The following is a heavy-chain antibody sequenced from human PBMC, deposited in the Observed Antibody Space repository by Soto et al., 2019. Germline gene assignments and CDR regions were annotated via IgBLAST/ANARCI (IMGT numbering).Heavy chain of an antibody. CDR1: GGSFSGYY. CDR3: AREYSGYDFDYFDY. CDR2: INHSGST. D-gene: IGHD5-12*01. Sequence: SETLSLTCAVYGGSFSGYYWSWIRQPPGKGLEWIGEINHSGSTNYNPSLKSRVTISVDTSKNQFSLKLSSVTAADTAVYYCAREYSGYDFDYFDYWGQGTLVTVSS. V-gene: IGHV4-34*01. J-gene: IGHJ4*02.